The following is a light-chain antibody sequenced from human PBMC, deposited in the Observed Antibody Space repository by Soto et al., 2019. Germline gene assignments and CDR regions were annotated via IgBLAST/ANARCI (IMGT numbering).Light chain of an antibody. CDR1: QTVRNNY. Sequence: DIVLTQSPDTLSLSPGERATLSCRASQTVRNNYLAWYQQKPGQAPRLLIYDASSRATGIPDRFSGGGSGTDFTLTISRLEPEDFAVYYCQQYNNWLATFGQGTKVDI. J-gene: IGKJ1*01. CDR2: DAS. V-gene: IGKV3D-20*02. CDR3: QQYNNWLAT.